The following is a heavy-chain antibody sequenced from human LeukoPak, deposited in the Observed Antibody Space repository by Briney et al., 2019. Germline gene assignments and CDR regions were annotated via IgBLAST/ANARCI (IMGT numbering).Heavy chain of an antibody. D-gene: IGHD6-13*01. CDR3: ASIGRVAAAGRNFDY. CDR1: GFTFSSYA. CDR2: ISYDGSNK. J-gene: IGHJ4*02. V-gene: IGHV3-30*14. Sequence: QAGGSLRLSCAASGFTFSSYAMHWVRQAPGKGLEWVAVISYDGSNKYYADSVKGRFTISRDNSKNTLYLQMNSLRAEDTAVYYCASIGRVAAAGRNFDYWGQGTLVTVSS.